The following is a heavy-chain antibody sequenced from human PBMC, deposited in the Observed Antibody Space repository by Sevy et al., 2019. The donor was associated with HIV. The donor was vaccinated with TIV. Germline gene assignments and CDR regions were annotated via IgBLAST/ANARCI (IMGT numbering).Heavy chain of an antibody. CDR1: GFTFSSYW. J-gene: IGHJ3*02. D-gene: IGHD2-2*02. V-gene: IGHV3-7*01. Sequence: GGSLRLSCAASGFTFSSYWMSWVRQAPGKGLEWVAKIKQDGSEKYYVDSVKGRFTISRDNAKNSLYLQMNSLRAEDTAVYYCARAAGYCSSTSCYTHDAFDIWGQGTMVTVSS. CDR3: ARAAGYCSSTSCYTHDAFDI. CDR2: IKQDGSEK.